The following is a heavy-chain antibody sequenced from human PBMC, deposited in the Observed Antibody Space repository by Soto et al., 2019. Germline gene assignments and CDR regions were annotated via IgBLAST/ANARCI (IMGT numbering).Heavy chain of an antibody. CDR3: ARGPRLSTYYDFWSGYYPTYFDY. CDR1: GGSFSGYY. J-gene: IGHJ4*02. CDR2: INHSGST. V-gene: IGHV4-34*01. Sequence: SETLSLTCAVYGGSFSGYYWSWIRQPPGKGLEWIGEINHSGSTNYNPSLKSRVTISVDTSKNQFSLKLSPVTAADTAVYYCARGPRLSTYYDFWSGYYPTYFDYWGQGTLVTVSS. D-gene: IGHD3-3*01.